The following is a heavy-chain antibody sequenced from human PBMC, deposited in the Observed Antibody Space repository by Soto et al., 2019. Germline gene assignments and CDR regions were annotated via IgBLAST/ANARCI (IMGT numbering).Heavy chain of an antibody. Sequence: SETLSLTCTVSGGSISSGGYYWSRIRQHPGKGLEWIGYIYYSGSTYYNPSLKSRVTISVDTSKNQFSLKLSSVTAADTAVYYCASVVYCSSTSCYDDAFDIWGQGTMVTVSS. CDR1: GGSISSGGYY. D-gene: IGHD2-2*01. CDR3: ASVVYCSSTSCYDDAFDI. CDR2: IYYSGST. V-gene: IGHV4-31*03. J-gene: IGHJ3*02.